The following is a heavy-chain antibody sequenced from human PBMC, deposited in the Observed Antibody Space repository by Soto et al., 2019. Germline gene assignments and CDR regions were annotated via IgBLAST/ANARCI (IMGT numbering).Heavy chain of an antibody. J-gene: IGHJ4*02. CDR3: ASPTGKLDY. V-gene: IGHV1-69*01. D-gene: IGHD2-8*02. CDR1: GGTFSNYA. CDR2: IVPIFGTA. Sequence: QVQLVQSGAEVKKPGSSVKVSCRTSGGTFSNYAISWVRQAPGQGLEWMGGIVPIFGTATYAQKFQGRVTITADESTSTAYMEQSSLRSDDTAVYYCASPTGKLDYWGQGTLVTVSS.